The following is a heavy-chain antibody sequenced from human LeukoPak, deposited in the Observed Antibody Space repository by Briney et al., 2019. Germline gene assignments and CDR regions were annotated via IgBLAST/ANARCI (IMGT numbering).Heavy chain of an antibody. D-gene: IGHD1-26*01. CDR1: GFTVSSNY. CDR3: AKDERVSTVGATPDSMDV. J-gene: IGHJ6*03. Sequence: GGSLRLSCAASGFTVSSNYMNWVRQAPGKGLEWVSVVYSGGSTYYADSVKGRFTISRDNSKNTLYLQMNSLRAEDTAVYYCAKDERVSTVGATPDSMDVWGKGTTVTVSS. V-gene: IGHV3-53*01. CDR2: VYSGGST.